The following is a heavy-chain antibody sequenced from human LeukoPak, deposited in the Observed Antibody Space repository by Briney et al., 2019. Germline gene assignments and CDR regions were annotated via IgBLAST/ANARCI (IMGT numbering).Heavy chain of an antibody. CDR1: GFPFDDYG. CDR2: ISWNGGST. Sequence: PGGSLRLSCAASGFPFDDYGVSWVRQAPGKGLEWVSGISWNGGSTGYADSVKGRFTISRDNAKNSLYLQMNSLRAEDTAVYYCAELGITMIGGVWGKGTTVTISS. CDR3: AELGITMIGGV. V-gene: IGHV3-20*04. J-gene: IGHJ6*04. D-gene: IGHD3-10*02.